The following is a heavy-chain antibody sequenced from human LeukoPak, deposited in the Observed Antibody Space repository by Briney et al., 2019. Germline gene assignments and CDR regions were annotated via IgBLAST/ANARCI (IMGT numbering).Heavy chain of an antibody. CDR2: ISSGSSYI. D-gene: IGHD1-1*01. CDR1: GFTSKNYG. V-gene: IGHV3-21*06. J-gene: IGHJ6*02. Sequence: GGSLRLSCAASGFTSKNYGMNWVRQAPGKGLEWVSSISSGSSYIDYADSLQGRFTISRDNAKSSLYLQMNSLRGEDTAVYYCARSKGGAQREYGMDVWGQGTTVTVSS. CDR3: ARSKGGAQREYGMDV.